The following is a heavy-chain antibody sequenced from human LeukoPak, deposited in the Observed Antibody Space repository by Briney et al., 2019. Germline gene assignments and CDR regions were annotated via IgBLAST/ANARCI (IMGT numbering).Heavy chain of an antibody. CDR2: ISSSSSAI. CDR3: ARVSGPAVADPD. J-gene: IGHJ4*02. Sequence: GGSLRLSCAASGFTFSSYSMNWVRQAPGKGLEWVSYISSSSSAIYYADSVKGRFTISRDNAKNSLYLQMNSLRAEDTAVYYCARVSGPAVADPDWGQGTLVTVSS. V-gene: IGHV3-48*01. CDR1: GFTFSSYS. D-gene: IGHD6-19*01.